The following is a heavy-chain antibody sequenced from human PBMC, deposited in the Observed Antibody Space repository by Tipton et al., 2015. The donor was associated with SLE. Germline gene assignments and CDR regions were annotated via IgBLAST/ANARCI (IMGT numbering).Heavy chain of an antibody. CDR1: GGSISSSSYY. Sequence: TLSLTCTVSGGSISSSSYYWGWIRQPPGKGLEWIGIIYYSGSTYYNPSLKSRVTISVDTSKNQFSLKLSSVTAADTAVYYCARPRRGSYITYYFDFWGQGKLVTVSS. V-gene: IGHV4-39*01. D-gene: IGHD1-14*01. CDR2: IYYSGST. CDR3: ARPRRGSYITYYFDF. J-gene: IGHJ4*02.